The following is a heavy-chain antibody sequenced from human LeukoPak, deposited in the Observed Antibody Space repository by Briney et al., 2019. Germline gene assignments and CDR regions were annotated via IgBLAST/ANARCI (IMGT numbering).Heavy chain of an antibody. CDR1: GGSSSNYY. CDR3: ARSRRWFGDAFDI. J-gene: IGHJ3*02. Sequence: SETLSLTGTGSGGSSSNYYWSWIQQPPRKGLDWIGYVFYSGSTNYNPSLRRRVTITVDTSKNQFSLKLSSGTAADTAVYYCARSRRWFGDAFDIWGQGTMVTVSS. V-gene: IGHV4-59*01. CDR2: VFYSGST. D-gene: IGHD3-10*01.